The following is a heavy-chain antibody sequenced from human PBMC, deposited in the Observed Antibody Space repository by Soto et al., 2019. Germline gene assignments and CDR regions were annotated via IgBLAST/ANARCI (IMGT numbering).Heavy chain of an antibody. CDR3: ARALLSHSYDSGGYDSYFHAMDV. CDR1: GVTFSSYA. CDR2: IIPIFGTT. D-gene: IGHD3-22*01. Sequence: SVKVSCKASGVTFSSYAISWVRQAPGQGLEWMGGIIPIFGTTNYAQIFQGRVSIVADKSTSTAYMELSRLRSEDTAVYYCARALLSHSYDSGGYDSYFHAMDVWGQGTPVTVSS. V-gene: IGHV1-69*06. J-gene: IGHJ6*02.